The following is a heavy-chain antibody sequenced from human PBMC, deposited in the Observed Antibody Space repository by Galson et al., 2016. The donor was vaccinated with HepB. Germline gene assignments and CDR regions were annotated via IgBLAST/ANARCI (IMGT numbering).Heavy chain of an antibody. Sequence: SLRLSCAASGFTFSDYSMNWVRQSPEKGLEWVAYISGRSSSIQYADSVRGRITVSRDNTKNSMLLQMSSLRVEDTAVYYCARGGLMDYYYHGMDVWGQGTTVIVSS. CDR3: ARGGLMDYYYHGMDV. J-gene: IGHJ6*02. D-gene: IGHD2-8*01. CDR1: GFTFSDYS. V-gene: IGHV3-48*04. CDR2: ISGRSSSI.